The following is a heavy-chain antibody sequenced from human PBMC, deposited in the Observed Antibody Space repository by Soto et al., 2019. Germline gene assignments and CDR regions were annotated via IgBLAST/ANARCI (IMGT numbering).Heavy chain of an antibody. J-gene: IGHJ4*02. V-gene: IGHV1-24*01. D-gene: IGHD3-16*01. Sequence: GASVNVSCTASGYTFTGYYMQWVRQAPGQGLEWMGGFDPEGGETIYAQKFQGRVTMTEDTSTDTAYMEVSSLRSEDTAVYYRALGHDYFDYWGQGTLVTVSS. CDR1: GYTFTGYY. CDR3: ALGHDYFDY. CDR2: FDPEGGET.